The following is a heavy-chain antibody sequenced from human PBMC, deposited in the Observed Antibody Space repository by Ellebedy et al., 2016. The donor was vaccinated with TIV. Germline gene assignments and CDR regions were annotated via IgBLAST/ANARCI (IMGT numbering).Heavy chain of an antibody. CDR3: ARLNFDNSGGPMFDH. CDR1: DTSISSYY. Sequence: MPSETLSLTCTVSDTSISSYYWSWIRQTPGKGLEWIGYIYNSESTSFNPSLKSRVTISVDTSRNQFSLRLRSVTAADTAVYYCARLNFDNSGGPMFDHWGQGSLVAVSP. D-gene: IGHD3-22*01. CDR2: IYNSEST. V-gene: IGHV4-59*01. J-gene: IGHJ4*02.